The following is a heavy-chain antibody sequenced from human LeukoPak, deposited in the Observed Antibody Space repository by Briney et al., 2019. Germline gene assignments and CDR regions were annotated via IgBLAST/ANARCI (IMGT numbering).Heavy chain of an antibody. CDR2: IYYSGST. D-gene: IGHD3-22*01. CDR1: GGSISSSSYY. V-gene: IGHV4-39*01. CDR3: ARHVPGYYYDSSGPTGMDAFDI. J-gene: IGHJ3*02. Sequence: ASETLSLTCIVSGGSISSSSYYWGWIRQPPGKGREWIGSIYYSGSTYYNPSLKSRVTISVDTSKNQFSLELSSVTAADTAVYYCARHVPGYYYDSSGPTGMDAFDIWGQGTMVTVSS.